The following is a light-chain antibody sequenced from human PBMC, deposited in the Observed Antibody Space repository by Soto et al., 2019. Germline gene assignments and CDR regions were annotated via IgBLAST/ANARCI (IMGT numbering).Light chain of an antibody. CDR3: SSYTSSSTLIV. CDR1: RSDVGGYNY. V-gene: IGLV2-14*01. J-gene: IGLJ1*01. Sequence: QSALTQPASVSGSPGQSITISCTGTRSDVGGYNYVSWYQQHPGKAPKLMIYEVSNRPSGGSNRFSGSKSGNTACLTSSGLQAEDEADYYCSSYTSSSTLIVFGTGTKVTVL. CDR2: EVS.